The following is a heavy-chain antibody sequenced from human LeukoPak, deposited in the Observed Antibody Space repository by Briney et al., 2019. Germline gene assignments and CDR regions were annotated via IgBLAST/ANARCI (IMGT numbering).Heavy chain of an antibody. CDR2: ISSSGSTI. V-gene: IGHV3-48*03. CDR3: TGEPPYYYYMDV. CDR1: GFTFSSYE. Sequence: GGSLRLSCAASGFTFSSYEMHWVRQAPGKGLEWVSYISSSGSTIHYADSVKGRFTISRDNAKNSLYLQMNSLRAEDTAVYYCTGEPPYYYYMDVWGKGTTVTVSS. J-gene: IGHJ6*03.